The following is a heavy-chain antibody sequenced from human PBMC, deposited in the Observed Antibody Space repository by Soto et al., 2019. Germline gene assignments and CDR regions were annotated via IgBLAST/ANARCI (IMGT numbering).Heavy chain of an antibody. CDR1: GYTFTSYG. CDR3: ARGGGSSWPYYYYLDGMDV. V-gene: IGHV1-18*01. Sequence: ASVKVSCKASGYTFTSYGISWVRQAPGQGLEWMGWISAYNGNTSYAQKLQGRVTMTTDTSTSTAYMELRSLRSDDTAVYYCARGGGSSWPYYYYLDGMDVWGQCTTVPGS. CDR2: ISAYNGNT. J-gene: IGHJ6*02. D-gene: IGHD6-13*01.